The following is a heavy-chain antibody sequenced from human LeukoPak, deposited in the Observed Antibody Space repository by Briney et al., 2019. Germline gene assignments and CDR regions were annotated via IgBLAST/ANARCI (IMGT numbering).Heavy chain of an antibody. CDR3: ARRPYDILTGYSPGYFDY. CDR1: GYSSTSYW. D-gene: IGHD3-9*01. CDR2: IYPGDSDT. V-gene: IGHV5-51*01. Sequence: GESLKISCKGSGYSSTSYWIGWVRQMPGKGLEWMGIIYPGDSDTRYSPSFQGQVTISADKSISTAYLQWSSLKASDTAMYYCARRPYDILTGYSPGYFDYWGQGTLVTVSS. J-gene: IGHJ4*02.